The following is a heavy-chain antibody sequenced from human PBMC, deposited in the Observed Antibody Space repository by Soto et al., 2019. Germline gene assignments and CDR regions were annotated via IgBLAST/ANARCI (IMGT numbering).Heavy chain of an antibody. V-gene: IGHV4-39*01. D-gene: IGHD1-1*01. J-gene: IGHJ4*02. CDR3: ARHPINEIALFDY. Sequence: KSSETLSLTCTVSGGSISSSSYYWGWIRQPPGKGLEWIGSIYYSGSTYYNPSLKSRVTISVDTSKNQFSLKLSSVTAADTAVYYCARHPINEIALFDYWGQGTLVTVSS. CDR2: IYYSGST. CDR1: GGSISSSSYY.